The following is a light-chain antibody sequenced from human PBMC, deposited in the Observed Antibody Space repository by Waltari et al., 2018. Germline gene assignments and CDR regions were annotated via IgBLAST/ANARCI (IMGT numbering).Light chain of an antibody. CDR2: GAS. CDR1: QGVGSN. J-gene: IGKJ1*01. Sequence: EVVMTQSPATLSVSPGERATLSCRASQGVGSNFAWYQQKPGKAPRLLIYGASNRATGIPGIFSGSGSGREFTLTISSLQSEDWAIYYCQQYNNWPGTFGQGTKVDIK. CDR3: QQYNNWPGT. V-gene: IGKV3-15*01.